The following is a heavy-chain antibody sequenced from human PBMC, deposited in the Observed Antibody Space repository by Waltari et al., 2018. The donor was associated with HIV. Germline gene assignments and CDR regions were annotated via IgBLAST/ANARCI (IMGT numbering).Heavy chain of an antibody. CDR1: GCTFNTYA. CDR2: IIPIFGTA. J-gene: IGHJ6*02. Sequence: VQLVQSGVELKRPEASVQGACTAHGCTFNTYAICCVRQATGHGLEWLGGIIPIFGTANYAQKFQGGVTITADESTSTAYMELSSLRSEDTAVYYCARDVVVVVAATLPYYYGMDVWGQGTTVTVSS. D-gene: IGHD2-15*01. CDR3: ARDVVVVVAATLPYYYGMDV. V-gene: IGHV1-69*01.